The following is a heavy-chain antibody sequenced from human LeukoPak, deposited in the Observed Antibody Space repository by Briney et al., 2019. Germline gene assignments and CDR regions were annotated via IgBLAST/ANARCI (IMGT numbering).Heavy chain of an antibody. CDR2: IYYSGST. CDR1: GGSISSYY. J-gene: IGHJ4*02. D-gene: IGHD2-2*01. V-gene: IGHV4-59*01. CDR3: ARGTDSLFDY. Sequence: SETLSLTCTVSGGSISSYYWSWVRQPPGKGLEWIGYIYYSGSTNYNPSLKSRVTISVDTSKNQFSLKLSSVTAADTAVYYCARGTDSLFDYWGQGTLVTVSS.